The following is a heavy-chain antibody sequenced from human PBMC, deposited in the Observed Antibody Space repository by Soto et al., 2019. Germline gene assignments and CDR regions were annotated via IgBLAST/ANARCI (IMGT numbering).Heavy chain of an antibody. CDR1: GGSISSSSYY. V-gene: IGHV4-39*01. CDR2: IYYSGST. Sequence: QLQLQESGPGLVKPSETLSLTCTVSGGSISSSSYYWGWIRQPPGKGLEWIGSIYYSGSTYYNPSLTRRVTISVDPYMNQFSLKLSSVTAADPAVYYCARHEHIVVVTATRWYFDLWGRGTLVTVSS. J-gene: IGHJ2*01. D-gene: IGHD2-21*02. CDR3: ARHEHIVVVTATRWYFDL.